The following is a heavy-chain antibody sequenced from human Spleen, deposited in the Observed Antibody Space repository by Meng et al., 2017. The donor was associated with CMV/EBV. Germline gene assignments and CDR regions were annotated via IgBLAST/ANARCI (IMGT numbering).Heavy chain of an antibody. CDR2: INPNTGGT. CDR3: ARELMVRGGPSAY. V-gene: IGHV1-2*06. J-gene: IGHJ4*02. CDR1: GYTFTGNY. Sequence: QVQLVQSGAEVKKPGASVKVSCKASGYTFTGNYIHWVRQAPGQGLEWMGRINPNTGGTNSAQKFKGRVTMTRDTSISTAYMELSRLRSDDTAVYFCARELMVRGGPSAYWGQGTLVTVSS. D-gene: IGHD3-10*01.